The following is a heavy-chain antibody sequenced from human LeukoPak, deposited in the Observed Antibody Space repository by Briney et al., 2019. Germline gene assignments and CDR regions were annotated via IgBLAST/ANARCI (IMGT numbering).Heavy chain of an antibody. CDR3: AKYNWNDGDFDY. Sequence: GGSLRLSCAASRFTFNSYAMSWVRQAPGKGLEWVSVIGGSNGITFYVGSVKGRFTISRDNSKDTLYVHMNSLRVEDTAVYYCAKYNWNDGDFDYWGQGTLVTVSS. V-gene: IGHV3-23*01. J-gene: IGHJ4*02. CDR2: IGGSNGIT. CDR1: RFTFNSYA. D-gene: IGHD1-20*01.